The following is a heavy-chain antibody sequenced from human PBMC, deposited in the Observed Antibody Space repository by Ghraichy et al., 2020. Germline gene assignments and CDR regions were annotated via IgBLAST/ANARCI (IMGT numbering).Heavy chain of an antibody. Sequence: ASVKVSCKASGYTFTSYAMHWVRQAPGQRLEWMGWINAGNGNTKYSQKFQGRVTITRDTSASTAYMELSSLRSEDTAVYYCARVDYGSGSYAGGPYYFDCWGQGTLVTVSS. CDR1: GYTFTSYA. V-gene: IGHV1-3*01. J-gene: IGHJ4*02. D-gene: IGHD3-10*01. CDR2: INAGNGNT. CDR3: ARVDYGSGSYAGGPYYFDC.